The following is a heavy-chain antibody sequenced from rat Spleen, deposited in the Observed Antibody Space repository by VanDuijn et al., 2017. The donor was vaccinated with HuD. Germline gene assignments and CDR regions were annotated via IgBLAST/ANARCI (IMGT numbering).Heavy chain of an antibody. J-gene: IGHJ3*01. CDR1: GFTFSDYY. D-gene: IGHD1-12*01. Sequence: EVQLVESGGGLVQPGRSLKLSCAASGFTFSDYYMAWVRQAPKKGLEWVASISYEGSSTYYGDSVKGRFTISRDNAENTVYLIMNSLRSEDTATYYCAKLSSGFPYWGQGTLVTVSS. V-gene: IGHV5-22*01. CDR2: ISYEGSST. CDR3: AKLSSGFPY.